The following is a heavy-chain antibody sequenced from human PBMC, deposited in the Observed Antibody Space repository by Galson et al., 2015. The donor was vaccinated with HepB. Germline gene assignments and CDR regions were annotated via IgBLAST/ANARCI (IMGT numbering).Heavy chain of an antibody. Sequence: SLRLSCAASGFTFSSYAIHWVRQAPGKGLEWVAVMSYDGSKKYYADSVEGRFTIARDNSKSTLYLQVNSLRPEDTAVYYCARSGSAMVSSFEYWGQGTLVTVSS. CDR3: ARSGSAMVSSFEY. CDR1: GFTFSSYA. V-gene: IGHV3-30*04. CDR2: MSYDGSKK. J-gene: IGHJ4*02. D-gene: IGHD2-2*01.